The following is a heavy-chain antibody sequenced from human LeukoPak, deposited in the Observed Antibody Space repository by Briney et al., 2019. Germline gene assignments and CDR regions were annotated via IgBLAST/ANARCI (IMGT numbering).Heavy chain of an antibody. D-gene: IGHD4-17*01. V-gene: IGHV3-23*01. Sequence: PGGSLRLSCAASGFTFSSYAMSWVRQAPGKGLEWVSAISGSGGSTYYADSVKGRFTISRDNSKNTLYLQVNSLKTEDTAVYYCARGADYGAHFDYWGQGTLVTVSS. CDR3: ARGADYGAHFDY. CDR1: GFTFSSYA. J-gene: IGHJ4*02. CDR2: ISGSGGST.